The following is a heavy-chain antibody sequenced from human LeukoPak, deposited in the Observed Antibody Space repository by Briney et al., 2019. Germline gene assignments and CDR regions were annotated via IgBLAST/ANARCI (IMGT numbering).Heavy chain of an antibody. D-gene: IGHD6-13*01. CDR2: IYYSGRT. CDR3: ARSVGIIAADENAENWFDT. CDR1: GGSISSYY. J-gene: IGHJ5*02. Sequence: SETLSLTCTVSGGSISSYYWSWIRQPPGKGLEWIGYIYYSGRTNYNPSLKSRVTISVDTSKNPFSLKLSSVTAADTDVYYCARSVGIIAADENAENWFDTWGQGTLVTVSS. V-gene: IGHV4-59*01.